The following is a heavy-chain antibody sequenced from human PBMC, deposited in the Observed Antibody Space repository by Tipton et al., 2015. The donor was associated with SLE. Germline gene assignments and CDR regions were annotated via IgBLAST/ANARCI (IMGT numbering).Heavy chain of an antibody. V-gene: IGHV4-4*07. CDR1: GGSISSYY. CDR3: ARSWVREFLDAFDI. D-gene: IGHD3-10*01. CDR2: IYTSGGT. J-gene: IGHJ3*02. Sequence: TLSLTCTVSGGSISSYYWSWIRQPAGKGLEWIGRIYTSGGTNYNPSLKSRVTMSVDTSKNQFSLKLSSVTAADTAVYYCARSWVREFLDAFDIWGQGTMVTVSS.